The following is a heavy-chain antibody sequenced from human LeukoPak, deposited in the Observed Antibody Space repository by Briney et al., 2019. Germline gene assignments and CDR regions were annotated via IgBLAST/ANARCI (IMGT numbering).Heavy chain of an antibody. CDR3: ARRERLGYSYGRGTLDI. CDR2: IDSTGST. V-gene: IGHV3-66*01. Sequence: GGSLRLSCVASGILVSSNYMSWVRQVPGKGLEWVSFIDSTGSTYYADSAKGRFTISRDNSRNTLYLQMNSLRVEDTAVYYCARRERLGYSYGRGTLDIWGQGTMVTVSS. CDR1: GILVSSNY. J-gene: IGHJ3*02. D-gene: IGHD5-18*01.